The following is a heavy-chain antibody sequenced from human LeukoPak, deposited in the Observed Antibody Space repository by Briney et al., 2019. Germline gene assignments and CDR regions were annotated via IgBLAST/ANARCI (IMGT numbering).Heavy chain of an antibody. CDR3: ARDRCMSGWYIDL. D-gene: IGHD2-8*01. CDR1: GFTFSSYG. Sequence: GRTLRLSCAASGFTFSSYGMHWVRQAPGKGLEWVAVIWYDGSNKYYPASVQGRFTISRDKSKNTLYLQVNGLKGESTAGYYCARDRCMSGWYIDLWGRGTLVTVSS. J-gene: IGHJ2*01. V-gene: IGHV3-33*01. CDR2: IWYDGSNK.